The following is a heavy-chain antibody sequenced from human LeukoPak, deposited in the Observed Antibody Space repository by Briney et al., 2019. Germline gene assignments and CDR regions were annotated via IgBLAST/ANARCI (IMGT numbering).Heavy chain of an antibody. CDR2: INQDGSEK. CDR1: GFTFRNYW. V-gene: IGHV3-7*01. Sequence: GGSLRLSCAASGFTFRNYWMSWVRQAPGKGLEWVANINQDGSEKYYVDSVKGRFTISRDNAKNSLYLQMNGLRAEDTAVYFCARVGHIVVVTPIKCDYWGQGTLVTVSS. CDR3: ARVGHIVVVTPIKCDY. D-gene: IGHD2-21*02. J-gene: IGHJ4*02.